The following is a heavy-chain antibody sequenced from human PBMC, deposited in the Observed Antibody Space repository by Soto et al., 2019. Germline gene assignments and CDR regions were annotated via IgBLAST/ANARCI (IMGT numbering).Heavy chain of an antibody. CDR2: INHSGST. CDR1: GGSFSGYY. J-gene: IGHJ4*02. CDR3: ARDGYDFWSGYYIDY. Sequence: PSQTLSLTCAVYGGSFSGYYWSWIRQPPGKGLEWIGEINHSGSTNYNPSLKSRVTISVDTSKNQFSLKLSSVTAADTAVYYCARDGYDFWSGYYIDYWGQGTLVTISS. V-gene: IGHV4-34*01. D-gene: IGHD3-3*01.